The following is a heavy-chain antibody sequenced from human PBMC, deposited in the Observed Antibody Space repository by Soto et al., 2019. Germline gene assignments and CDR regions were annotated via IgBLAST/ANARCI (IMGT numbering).Heavy chain of an antibody. V-gene: IGHV4-61*08. CDR3: ARLYGDYFDY. CDR1: GGSISSGGYY. Sequence: PSETLSLTCTVSGGSISSGGYYWSWIRQPPGKGLEWIGYIYYSGSTNYNPSLKSRVTISVDTSKNQFSLKLSSVTAADTAVYYCARLYGDYFDYWGQGTLVTVSS. J-gene: IGHJ4*02. CDR2: IYYSGST. D-gene: IGHD4-17*01.